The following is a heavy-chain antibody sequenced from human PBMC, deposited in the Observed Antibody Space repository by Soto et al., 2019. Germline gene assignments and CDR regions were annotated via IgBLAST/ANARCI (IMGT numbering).Heavy chain of an antibody. V-gene: IGHV3-15*07. Sequence: SVSNAWMNWVRQAPGKGLEWVGRIKSKTDGGTTDYAAPVKGRFTISRDDSKNTLYLQMNSLNTEDTAVYYCTTTYYDFWSGNFDYWGQGTLVTVSS. CDR3: TTTYYDFWSGNFDY. D-gene: IGHD3-3*01. J-gene: IGHJ4*02. CDR1: SVSNAW. CDR2: IKSKTDGGTT.